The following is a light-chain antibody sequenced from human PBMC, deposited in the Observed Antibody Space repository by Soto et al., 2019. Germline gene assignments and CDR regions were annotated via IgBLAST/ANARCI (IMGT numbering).Light chain of an antibody. J-gene: IGKJ4*01. CDR2: AAS. Sequence: GDSVTITCRASQGISRYLAWYRQKPGRAPKLLISAASTLQSGVPSRFSGSGSGTDFTLSISSLQPEDFATYYCQQLNTYPVTFGGGTKVEVK. V-gene: IGKV1-9*01. CDR1: QGISRY. CDR3: QQLNTYPVT.